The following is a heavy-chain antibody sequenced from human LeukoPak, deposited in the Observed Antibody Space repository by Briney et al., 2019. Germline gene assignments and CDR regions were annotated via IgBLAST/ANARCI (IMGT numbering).Heavy chain of an antibody. CDR3: AKEWLLLGTTSYYFDY. Sequence: GGSLRLSCAASGFTFSIYGMHWVRQAPGKGLEWVAVISYDGSNKYYADSVKGRFTISRDNSKNTLYLQMNSLRAEDTAVYYCAKEWLLLGTTSYYFDYWGQGTLVTVSS. CDR1: GFTFSIYG. CDR2: ISYDGSNK. J-gene: IGHJ4*02. D-gene: IGHD3-22*01. V-gene: IGHV3-30*18.